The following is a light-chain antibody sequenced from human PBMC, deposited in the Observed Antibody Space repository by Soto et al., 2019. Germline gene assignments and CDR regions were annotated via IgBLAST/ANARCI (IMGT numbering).Light chain of an antibody. Sequence: DIVMTQSPDSLAVSLGERATINCKSSQSVLYSSNNKNYLAWYQQKPGQPPKLLIYWASTRESGVPDRFSGSGSGTDFTLTISSLQAEDVAVYYCHQYYSSPYTFGQGIKLEIK. J-gene: IGKJ2*01. CDR2: WAS. CDR3: HQYYSSPYT. V-gene: IGKV4-1*01. CDR1: QSVLYSSNNKNY.